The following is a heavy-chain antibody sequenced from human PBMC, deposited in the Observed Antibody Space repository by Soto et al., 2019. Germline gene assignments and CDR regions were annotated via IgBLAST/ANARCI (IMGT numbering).Heavy chain of an antibody. V-gene: IGHV3-64D*06. CDR1: GFTFSSYA. CDR2: ISSNGGST. D-gene: IGHD6-19*01. Sequence: TGGSLRLSCSASGFTFSSYAMHWVRQAPGKGLEYVSAISSNGGSTYYADSVKGRFTISRDNSKNTLYLQMSSLRAEDTAVYYCVKGRIAVAGIGTEYFQHWGQGTLVTVSS. J-gene: IGHJ1*01. CDR3: VKGRIAVAGIGTEYFQH.